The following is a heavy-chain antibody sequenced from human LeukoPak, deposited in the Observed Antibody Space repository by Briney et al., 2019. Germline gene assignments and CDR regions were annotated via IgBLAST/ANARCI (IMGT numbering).Heavy chain of an antibody. J-gene: IGHJ4*02. CDR3: ARLGDYDILTGYYSTVFDY. Sequence: SGTLSLTCTVSGGSISSSSHYWGWIRQPPGKGLEWIGSIYYSGDTYYNPSLKSRVIISVDTSKNQFSLKLSSVTAADTAVYYCARLGDYDILTGYYSTVFDYWGQGTLVTVSS. D-gene: IGHD3-9*01. V-gene: IGHV4-39*01. CDR2: IYYSGDT. CDR1: GGSISSSSHY.